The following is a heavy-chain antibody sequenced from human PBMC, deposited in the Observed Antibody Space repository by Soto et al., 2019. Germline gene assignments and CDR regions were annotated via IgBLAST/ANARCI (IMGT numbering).Heavy chain of an antibody. V-gene: IGHV3-73*01. CDR3: MPEPTYHMDV. CDR2: VXSKSQXYAT. J-gene: IGHJ6*03. D-gene: IGHD1-1*01. CDR1: GLTFSGSA. Sequence: GXSLRLSCAASGLTFSGSAMHWVRQASGXGLEWVGRVXSKSQXYATTYDASVXXRFTISKXXSKEKAYLQMNSLKNEDTAVYYCMPEPTYHMDVWGKGTTVTVYS.